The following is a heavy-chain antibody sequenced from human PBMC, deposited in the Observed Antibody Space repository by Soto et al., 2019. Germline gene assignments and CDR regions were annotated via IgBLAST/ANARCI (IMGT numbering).Heavy chain of an antibody. CDR1: GGSISSSSYY. J-gene: IGHJ4*02. CDR3: ARGFPTVVTVDY. Sequence: QLQLQESGPGLVKPSETLSLTCTVSGGSISSSSYYWGWIRQPPGEGLEWIGSIYYSGSTYYNPSLKSRVTISVDTSKNQFSLKLSSVTAADTAVYYCARGFPTVVTVDYWGQGTLVTVSS. CDR2: IYYSGST. D-gene: IGHD4-17*01. V-gene: IGHV4-39*01.